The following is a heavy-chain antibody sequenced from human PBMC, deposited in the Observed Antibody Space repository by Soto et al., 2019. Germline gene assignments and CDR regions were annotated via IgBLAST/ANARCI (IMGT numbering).Heavy chain of an antibody. Sequence: EVQLLESGGGLVQPGGSLRLSCAVSGLTFRNHAMSWVRQAPGKGLEWVSTIAPIGYSTHYAGSVEGRFTISRDDSKRTLDLQMNSLRADETAVYYCVSWVSPHFDYWGQGTLVSVSS. V-gene: IGHV3-23*01. D-gene: IGHD2-8*01. CDR3: VSWVSPHFDY. CDR2: IAPIGYST. CDR1: GLTFRNHA. J-gene: IGHJ4*02.